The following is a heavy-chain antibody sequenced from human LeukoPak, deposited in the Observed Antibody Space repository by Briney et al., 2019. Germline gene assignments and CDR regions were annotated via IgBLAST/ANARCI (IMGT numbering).Heavy chain of an antibody. Sequence: NASETLSLTCTVPGGSISSSSYYWGWIRQPPGKGLEWIGSIYYSGSTYYNPSLKSRVTISVDTSKNQFSLKLSSVTAADTAVYYCARQTYYYGSGSYLGGMDVWGQGTTVTVSS. CDR3: ARQTYYYGSGSYLGGMDV. CDR1: GGSISSSSYY. J-gene: IGHJ6*02. CDR2: IYYSGST. D-gene: IGHD3-10*01. V-gene: IGHV4-39*01.